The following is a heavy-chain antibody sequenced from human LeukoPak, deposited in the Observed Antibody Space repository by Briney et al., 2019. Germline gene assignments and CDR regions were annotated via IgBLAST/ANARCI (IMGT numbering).Heavy chain of an antibody. D-gene: IGHD3-10*01. J-gene: IGHJ4*02. CDR1: GFTFSSYE. Sequence: GGSLRLSCAASGFTFSSYEMNWVRQAPGKGLEWVSYISSSGSTIYYADSVKGRFTISRDNAKNSLYLQMNSLRAEDTAVYFCAKALLWFGELSSPSYYFDYWGQGTLVTVSS. V-gene: IGHV3-48*03. CDR2: ISSSGSTI. CDR3: AKALLWFGELSSPSYYFDY.